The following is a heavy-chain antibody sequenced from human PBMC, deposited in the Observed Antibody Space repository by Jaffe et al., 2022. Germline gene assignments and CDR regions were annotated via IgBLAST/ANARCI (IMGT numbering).Heavy chain of an antibody. D-gene: IGHD3-9*01. CDR1: GYTFTSYA. Sequence: QVQLVQSGSELKKPGASVKVSCKASGYTFTSYAMNWVRQAPGQGLEWMGWINTNTGNPTYAQGFTGRFVFSLDTSVSTAYLQISSLKAEDTAVYYCARAGLSSYYDILTGYYTPSSFFDYWGQGTLVTVSS. CDR3: ARAGLSSYYDILTGYYTPSSFFDY. V-gene: IGHV7-4-1*02. CDR2: INTNTGNP. J-gene: IGHJ4*02.